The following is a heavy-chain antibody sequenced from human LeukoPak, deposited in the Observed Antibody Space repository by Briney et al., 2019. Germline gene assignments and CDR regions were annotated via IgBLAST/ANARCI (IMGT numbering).Heavy chain of an antibody. Sequence: GSLRLSCAASGFTFSSYSMNWVRQAPGKGLEWVSSISSSSSYIYYADSVKGRFTISRDNAKNTLYLQMNSLRAEDTAVYYCAKGGATVIDYWGQGTLVTVSS. CDR3: AKGGATVIDY. CDR1: GFTFSSYS. D-gene: IGHD4-17*01. J-gene: IGHJ4*02. CDR2: ISSSSSYI. V-gene: IGHV3-21*01.